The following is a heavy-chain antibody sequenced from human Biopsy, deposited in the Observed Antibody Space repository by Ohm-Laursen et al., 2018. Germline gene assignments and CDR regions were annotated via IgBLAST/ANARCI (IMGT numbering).Heavy chain of an antibody. Sequence: SSVKVSCKVSGYTYPDYYVHWVRQAPGQGLEWMGWIKPNNGDTDYSQRFQGRVTLAWDRSTSTGYMEVSSLRSGDTALYYCATRGGDDFWSGHYSEIYYYYTLDVWGQGTTVTVSS. CDR1: GYTYPDYY. CDR3: ATRGGDDFWSGHYSEIYYYYTLDV. J-gene: IGHJ6*02. D-gene: IGHD3-3*01. V-gene: IGHV1-2*02. CDR2: IKPNNGDT.